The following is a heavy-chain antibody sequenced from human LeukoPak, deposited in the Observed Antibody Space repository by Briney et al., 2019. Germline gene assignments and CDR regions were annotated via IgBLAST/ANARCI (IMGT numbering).Heavy chain of an antibody. CDR1: GFAFSNYV. CDR3: ARCGDYYDSSGYYPLDY. D-gene: IGHD3-22*01. J-gene: IGHJ4*02. CDR2: ISSGSTYI. V-gene: IGHV3-21*01. Sequence: GGSLRLSCAASGFAFSNYVINWVRQAPGKGLEWVSSISSGSTYIYYADLVKGRFTISRDNANSSLYLQMSSLRDEDTAVYYCARCGDYYDSSGYYPLDYWGQGTLVTVSS.